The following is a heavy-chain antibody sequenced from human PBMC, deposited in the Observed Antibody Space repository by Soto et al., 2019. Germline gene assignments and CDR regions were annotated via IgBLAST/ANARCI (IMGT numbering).Heavy chain of an antibody. CDR2: IDPSDSYT. D-gene: IGHD3-3*01. CDR3: ARARYDFWSNYGMDV. CDR1: GYSFTSYW. Sequence: PGESLKIACKGSGYSFTSYWISWVRQMPGKGLEWMGRIDPSDSYTNYSPSFQGHVTISVDTSKNQFSLKLSSVTAADTAVYYCARARYDFWSNYGMDVWGQGTTVTVSS. V-gene: IGHV5-10-1*01. J-gene: IGHJ6*02.